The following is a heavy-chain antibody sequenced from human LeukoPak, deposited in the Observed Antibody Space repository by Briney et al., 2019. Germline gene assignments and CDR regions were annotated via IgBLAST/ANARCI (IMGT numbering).Heavy chain of an antibody. V-gene: IGHV5-51*01. CDR2: IYPGESDT. CDR1: GYSFTSYW. D-gene: IGHD1-14*01. Sequence: GESLKISCKGSGYSFTSYWIGWVRQMPEKGLEWMGIIYPGESDTRYSPSFQGQVTIPADKSISTAYLQWSSLKASDTAMYYCARLRVAGTVDAFDIWGLGTMVTVSS. J-gene: IGHJ3*02. CDR3: ARLRVAGTVDAFDI.